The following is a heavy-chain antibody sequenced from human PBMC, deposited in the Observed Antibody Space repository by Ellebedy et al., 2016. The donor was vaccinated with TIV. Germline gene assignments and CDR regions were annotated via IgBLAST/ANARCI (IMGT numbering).Heavy chain of an antibody. V-gene: IGHV4-59*08. Sequence: SETLSLTCTVSDGSMRNYYWSWVRQPPGKGLEWIGYIHYSGSTNYNPSLKSRVTISVDTSKNQFSLKLSSVTAADTAVYYCARRLVAGSPNSFDIWGQGIMVTVSS. CDR1: DGSMRNYY. CDR2: IHYSGST. D-gene: IGHD6-19*01. CDR3: ARRLVAGSPNSFDI. J-gene: IGHJ3*02.